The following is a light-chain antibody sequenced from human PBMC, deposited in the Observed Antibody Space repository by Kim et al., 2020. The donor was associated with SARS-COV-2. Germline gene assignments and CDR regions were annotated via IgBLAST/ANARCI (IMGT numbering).Light chain of an antibody. CDR3: NSRDSSGPVV. V-gene: IGLV3-19*01. CDR2: GKN. J-gene: IGLJ2*01. Sequence: VALGQTVRITCQGDSLRSYYASWYQHKPGQAPVLVIYGKNNRPSGIPDRFSGSSSGNTASLTITGAQAEDEADYYCNSRDSSGPVVFGGGTKLTVL. CDR1: SLRSYY.